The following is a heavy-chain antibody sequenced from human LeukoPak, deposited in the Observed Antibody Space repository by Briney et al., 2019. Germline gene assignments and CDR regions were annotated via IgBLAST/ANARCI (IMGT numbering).Heavy chain of an antibody. CDR3: AREGAGAFDI. Sequence: AGSLTLSWAANRFTFSGYDMHRFRQAPGQGLERVAVISYDGSNKYYADSVKGRFTISRDNSKNTLYLQMNSLRAEDTAVYYCAREGAGAFDIWGQGTMVTVSS. V-gene: IGHV3-30*01. D-gene: IGHD3-16*01. CDR1: RFTFSGYD. CDR2: ISYDGSNK. J-gene: IGHJ3*02.